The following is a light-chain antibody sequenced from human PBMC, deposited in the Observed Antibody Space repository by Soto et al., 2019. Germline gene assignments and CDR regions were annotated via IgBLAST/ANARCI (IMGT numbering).Light chain of an antibody. J-gene: IGKJ5*01. Sequence: EIVLTQSPATLSLSPGERATLSCGASQSVRTVLAWYQQKPGQAPRLLIYDASTRATGVPARFSGSGSGTDFTLTISNLESEDFGVYYCQQRTDWPTIPFGQGTRLDIK. CDR2: DAS. CDR3: QQRTDWPTIP. CDR1: QSVRTV. V-gene: IGKV3-11*01.